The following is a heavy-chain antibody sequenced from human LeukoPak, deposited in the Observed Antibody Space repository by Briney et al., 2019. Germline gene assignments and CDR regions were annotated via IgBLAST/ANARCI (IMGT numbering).Heavy chain of an antibody. CDR3: AKDTSGIVATIRINWFDP. J-gene: IGHJ5*02. CDR2: IRYDGSNK. CDR1: GFTFSSYG. Sequence: SGGSLRLSCAASGFTFSSYGTHWVRQAPGKGLEWVAFIRYDGSNKYYADSVKGRFTISRDNSKNTLYLQMNSLRAEDTAVYYCAKDTSGIVATIRINWFDPWGQGTLVTVSS. D-gene: IGHD5-12*01. V-gene: IGHV3-30*02.